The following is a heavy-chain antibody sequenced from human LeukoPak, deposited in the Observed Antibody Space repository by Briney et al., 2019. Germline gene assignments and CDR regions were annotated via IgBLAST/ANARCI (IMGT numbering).Heavy chain of an antibody. V-gene: IGHV4-4*09. CDR2: IYTSGST. Sequence: SETLSLTCTVSGGPISSYYWSWIRQPPGKGLEWIGYIYTSGSTNYNPSLKSRVTISVDTSKNQFSLKLSSVTTADTAVYYCARQVYYYDSRGLDAFDIWGQGTMVTVSS. D-gene: IGHD3-22*01. J-gene: IGHJ3*02. CDR3: ARQVYYYDSRGLDAFDI. CDR1: GGPISSYY.